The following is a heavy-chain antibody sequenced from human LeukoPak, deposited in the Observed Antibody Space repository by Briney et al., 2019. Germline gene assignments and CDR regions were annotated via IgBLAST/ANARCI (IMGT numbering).Heavy chain of an antibody. Sequence: ASVKVSCKASGYIFTGYFIHWVRQAPGQGLEWMGWINPNHGGTKYAQKFQGRVTMTGDTSISTAYMEVSSLRSDDTAVYYCAKDWGLDGFNLISWFDPWGQGTPVTVSS. V-gene: IGHV1-2*02. CDR1: GYIFTGYF. D-gene: IGHD5-24*01. J-gene: IGHJ5*02. CDR3: AKDWGLDGFNLISWFDP. CDR2: INPNHGGT.